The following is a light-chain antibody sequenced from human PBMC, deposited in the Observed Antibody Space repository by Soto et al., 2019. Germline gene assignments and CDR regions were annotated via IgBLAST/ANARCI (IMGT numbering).Light chain of an antibody. CDR1: SSDVGGSNH. Sequence: QSALTQPASVSDSPGQSTTTSCTGTSSDVGGSNHVSWYQQHPGKAPKPMIYDVTNRPSGVSHRFSGSKSGSTASLIISGLQAEDEADYYCVSFTSSTTYVFGTGTKVTVL. CDR2: DVT. CDR3: VSFTSSTTYV. J-gene: IGLJ1*01. V-gene: IGLV2-14*01.